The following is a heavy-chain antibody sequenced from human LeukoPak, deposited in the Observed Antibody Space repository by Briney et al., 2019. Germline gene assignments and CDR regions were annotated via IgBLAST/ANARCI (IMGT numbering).Heavy chain of an antibody. D-gene: IGHD1-26*01. J-gene: IGHJ5*02. CDR2: ISSSSSYI. CDR3: AKKYSTGLDP. Sequence: GGSLRLSCAASGFTFSSYSMNWVRQAPGKGLEWVSSISSSSSYIYYADSVKGRFTISRDNSKNTLYLQMNGLRAEDTAIYYCAKKYSTGLDPWGQGTLVTVSS. V-gene: IGHV3-21*04. CDR1: GFTFSSYS.